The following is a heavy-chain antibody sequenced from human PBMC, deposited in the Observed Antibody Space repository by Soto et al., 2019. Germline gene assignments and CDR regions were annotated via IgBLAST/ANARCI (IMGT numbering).Heavy chain of an antibody. J-gene: IGHJ5*01. CDR3: ARDRYFYDSRGYYRTLDS. CDR2: IFHSGIT. D-gene: IGHD3-22*01. CDR1: GDSFSNHY. Sequence: LSLTCTISGDSFSNHYWTWIRQSPGKGLEWIGYIFHSGITDYNPSVKSRVTISIDKSRNLFSLNLTSVTAADTAVDYCARDRYFYDSRGYYRTLDSWGQGTLVTVSS. V-gene: IGHV4-59*11.